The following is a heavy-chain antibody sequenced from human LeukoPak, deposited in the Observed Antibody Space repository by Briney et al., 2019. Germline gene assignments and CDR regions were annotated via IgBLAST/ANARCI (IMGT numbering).Heavy chain of an antibody. CDR2: INPNSGGT. J-gene: IGHJ4*02. D-gene: IGHD3-22*01. CDR1: GYTFTSYY. CDR3: ARGIDSSGYYKPLYYFDY. Sequence: ASVKVSCKASGYTFTSYYMHWVRQAPGQGLEWMGWINPNSGGTNYAQKFQGRVTMTRDTSISTAYMELSRLRSDDTAVYYCARGIDSSGYYKPLYYFDYWGQGTLVTVSS. V-gene: IGHV1-2*02.